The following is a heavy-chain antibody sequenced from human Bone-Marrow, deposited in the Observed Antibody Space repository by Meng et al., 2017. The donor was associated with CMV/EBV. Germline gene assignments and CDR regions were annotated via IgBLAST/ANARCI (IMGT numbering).Heavy chain of an antibody. J-gene: IGHJ3*02. V-gene: IGHV4-39*01. D-gene: IGHD2-2*01. CDR2: IYYSGST. CDR1: GGSISSSNYY. CDR3: ARRGANRIVVVPEFDI. Sequence: SETLSLTCTVSGGSISSSNYYWGWIRQPPGKGLEWIGSIYYSGSTYYNPSLKSRVTISVDTSKNQFSLKLSSVTAADTAVYYCARRGANRIVVVPEFDIWGQGTMVTVSS.